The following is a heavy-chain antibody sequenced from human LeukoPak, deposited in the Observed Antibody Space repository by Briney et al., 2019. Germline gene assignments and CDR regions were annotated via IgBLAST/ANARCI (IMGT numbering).Heavy chain of an antibody. Sequence: PSETLSLTCTVSGASISSFYWTWLRQPAGKGLEWIGLIYSSGSTNYNPSLKSRVTMSVDTSKNQFSLKLSSVTAADPAFYYCAREVASLDYWGQGTLVTVSS. J-gene: IGHJ4*02. V-gene: IGHV4-4*07. CDR3: AREVASLDY. CDR2: IYSSGST. D-gene: IGHD2-21*01. CDR1: GASISSFY.